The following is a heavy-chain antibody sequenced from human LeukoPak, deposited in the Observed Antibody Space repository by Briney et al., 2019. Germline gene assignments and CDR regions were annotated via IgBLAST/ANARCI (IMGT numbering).Heavy chain of an antibody. CDR1: GFTFISYG. CDR3: AKRDCSGGSCYGGNWFDP. J-gene: IGHJ5*02. CDR2: IRYDGSNK. D-gene: IGHD2-15*01. V-gene: IGHV3-30*02. Sequence: GGSLRLSCAASGFTFISYGMHWVRQAPGKGLEWVAFIRYDGSNKYYADSVKGRFTISRDNPKNTLYLQMNSLRAEDTSVYYCAKRDCSGGSCYGGNWFDPWGQGTLVTVSS.